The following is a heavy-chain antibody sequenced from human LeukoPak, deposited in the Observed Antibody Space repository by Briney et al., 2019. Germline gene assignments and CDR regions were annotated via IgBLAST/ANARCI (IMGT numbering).Heavy chain of an antibody. CDR3: ARVQGIAAADDAFDI. CDR2: INHSGST. J-gene: IGHJ3*02. CDR1: GGSFSGYY. V-gene: IGHV4-34*01. Sequence: SETLSLTCAVYGGSFSGYYWSWIRQPPGKGLEWIGEINHSGSTNYNPSLKSRVTISVDTSKNQFSLKLSSVTAADTAVYYCARVQGIAAADDAFDIWGQGTMVTVSS. D-gene: IGHD6-13*01.